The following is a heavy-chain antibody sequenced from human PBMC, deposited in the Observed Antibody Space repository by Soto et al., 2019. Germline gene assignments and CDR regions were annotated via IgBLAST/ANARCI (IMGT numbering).Heavy chain of an antibody. CDR1: GGSVSSPNSY. V-gene: IGHV4-61*01. CDR2: LYHSGST. D-gene: IGHD3-10*01. J-gene: IGHJ3*02. Sequence: ETLSLPCTVSGGSVSSPNSYWSWIRQTPGKGLEWIGYLYHSGSTNYNPSLKSRVTISVDTSKNQFSLNLRSVTAADTAIYYCAREGPNMSYYDPRASSFDMWGQGTLVTVSS. CDR3: AREGPNMSYYDPRASSFDM.